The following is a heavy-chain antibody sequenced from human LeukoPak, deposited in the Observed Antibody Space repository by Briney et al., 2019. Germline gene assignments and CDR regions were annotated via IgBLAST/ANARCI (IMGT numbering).Heavy chain of an antibody. D-gene: IGHD5-12*01. Sequence: PGGSLRLSCSASGFTFSSYGMSWGRQAPGKGLEWVSGISAGGSNTYYADSVKGRFTISRDNAKNTLYLQMNSLRAEDTAVYYCARSGYSGYDYWGQGTLVTVSS. CDR3: ARSGYSGYDY. J-gene: IGHJ4*02. CDR1: GFTFSSYG. V-gene: IGHV3-23*01. CDR2: ISAGGSNT.